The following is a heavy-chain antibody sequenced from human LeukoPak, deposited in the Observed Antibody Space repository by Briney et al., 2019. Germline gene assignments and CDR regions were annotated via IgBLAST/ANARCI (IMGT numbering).Heavy chain of an antibody. V-gene: IGHV1-18*01. Sequence: ASVKVSCKASGYTFTSYGISWVRQAPGQGLEWMGWISAYNGNTNYAQKLQGRVTMTTDTSTNTAYMELRSLRSDDTAVYYCAYLPSTKFPYGSNYGYLFNHWGQGTLVTVSS. J-gene: IGHJ4*02. CDR1: GYTFTSYG. CDR2: ISAYNGNT. D-gene: IGHD5-18*01. CDR3: AYLPSTKFPYGSNYGYLFNH.